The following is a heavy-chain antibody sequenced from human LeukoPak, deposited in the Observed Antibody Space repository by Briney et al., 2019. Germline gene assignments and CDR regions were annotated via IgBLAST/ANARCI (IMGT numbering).Heavy chain of an antibody. CDR3: ANQVVPAAEYYFDY. J-gene: IGHJ4*02. V-gene: IGHV3-30*02. CDR1: GFTFSSYG. CDR2: IRYDGSNK. D-gene: IGHD2-2*01. Sequence: GGSLRLSCAASGFTFSSYGIHWVRQAPGKGLEWVAFIRYDGSNKYYADSVKGRFTISRDNSKNTLYLQMNSLRAEDTAVYYCANQVVPAAEYYFDYWGQGTLVTVSS.